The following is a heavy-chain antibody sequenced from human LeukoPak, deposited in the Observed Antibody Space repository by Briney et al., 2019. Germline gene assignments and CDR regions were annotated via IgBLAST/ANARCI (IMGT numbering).Heavy chain of an antibody. Sequence: SETLSLTCTVSGGSISSGDYYWSWIRQPPGKGLEWNGYIYYSGSTYYNPSLKSRVTISVDTSKNQFSLKLSSVTAADTAVYYCARGNDILTGYTYYYYYGMDVWGQGTTVTVSS. CDR2: IYYSGST. V-gene: IGHV4-30-4*01. D-gene: IGHD3-9*01. CDR3: ARGNDILTGYTYYYYYGMDV. J-gene: IGHJ6*02. CDR1: GGSISSGDYY.